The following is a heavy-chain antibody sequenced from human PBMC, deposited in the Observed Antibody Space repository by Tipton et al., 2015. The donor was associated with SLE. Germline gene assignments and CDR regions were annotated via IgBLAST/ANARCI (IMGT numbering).Heavy chain of an antibody. J-gene: IGHJ6*03. V-gene: IGHV4-61*01. CDR1: GGSFSTGYDY. D-gene: IGHD3-10*01. CDR2: IYYSGST. Sequence: TLSLTCTVSGGSFSTGYDYWSWIRQPPGKGLEWIGYIYYSGSTNNNPSLKSRVTISLDTSKNQFSLKLSSVTAADTAVYYCARVGYLGSGKTWDMDVWGKGITVTVSS. CDR3: ARVGYLGSGKTWDMDV.